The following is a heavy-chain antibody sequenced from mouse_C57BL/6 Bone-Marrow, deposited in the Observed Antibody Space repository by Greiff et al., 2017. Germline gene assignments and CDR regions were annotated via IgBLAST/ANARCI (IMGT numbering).Heavy chain of an antibody. V-gene: IGHV5-9-1*02. CDR1: GFTFSSYA. D-gene: IGHD3-3*01. CDR2: ISSGGDYI. CDR3: TREGLGTDFDY. J-gene: IGHJ2*01. Sequence: EVKLQESGEGLVKPGGSLKLSCAASGFTFSSYAMSWVRQTPEKRLEWVAYISSGGDYIYYADTVKGRFTISRDNARNTLYLQMSSLKSEDTAMYYCTREGLGTDFDYWGQGTTLTVSS.